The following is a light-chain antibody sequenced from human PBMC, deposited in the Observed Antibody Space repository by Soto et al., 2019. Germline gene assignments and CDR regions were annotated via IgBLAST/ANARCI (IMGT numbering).Light chain of an antibody. Sequence: EIVLTQSPATLSLSPGERATLSCRASQSVSTYLAWSQQKPGQAPRLLIYDASNRATGVPARFSGSGSGTDFTLTISSLEPEDFAVYYCQQRSRWPPAFGPGTKVDIK. J-gene: IGKJ3*01. CDR2: DAS. V-gene: IGKV3-11*01. CDR1: QSVSTY. CDR3: QQRSRWPPA.